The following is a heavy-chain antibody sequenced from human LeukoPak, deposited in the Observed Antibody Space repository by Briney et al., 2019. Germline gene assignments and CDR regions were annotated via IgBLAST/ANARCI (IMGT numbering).Heavy chain of an antibody. J-gene: IGHJ4*02. Sequence: SETLSLTCTVSGGSIISYYWSWIRQPPGKGLEWIGYIYYSGSTNYNPSLKSRVTISVDTSKNQFSLKLSSVTAADTAVYYCARLPSAADLYFDYWGQGTLVTVSS. D-gene: IGHD6-13*01. CDR2: IYYSGST. CDR1: GGSIISYY. V-gene: IGHV4-59*08. CDR3: ARLPSAADLYFDY.